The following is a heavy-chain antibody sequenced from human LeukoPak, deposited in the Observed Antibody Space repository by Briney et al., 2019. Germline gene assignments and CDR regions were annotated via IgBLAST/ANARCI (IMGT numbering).Heavy chain of an antibody. CDR2: IKEDGSEK. V-gene: IGHV3-7*04. CDR1: GFTFSDYW. J-gene: IGHJ4*02. D-gene: IGHD6-13*01. Sequence: SGGSLRLSCEASGFTFSDYWMSWVRQAPGKGLEWVAIIKEDGSEKFYVGSVKGRFTISRDNAKNSLYLQMDNLRAEGTAVYYCTRAFSSWSDYFDYWGQGTLVTVSS. CDR3: TRAFSSWSDYFDY.